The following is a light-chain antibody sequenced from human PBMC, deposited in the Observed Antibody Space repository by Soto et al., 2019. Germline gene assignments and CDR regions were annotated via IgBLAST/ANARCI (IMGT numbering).Light chain of an antibody. CDR3: QQRSNWPLHT. CDR2: DAS. CDR1: QSVSSY. V-gene: IGKV3-11*01. Sequence: EIVLTQSPATLSLSPGERATLSCRASQSVSSYLAWYQQKPGQAPRLLIYDASNRATGIPARFSGSGSGTDFTLTISSLEPEDFAVYYCQQRSNWPLHTFGGGPKVEIK. J-gene: IGKJ4*01.